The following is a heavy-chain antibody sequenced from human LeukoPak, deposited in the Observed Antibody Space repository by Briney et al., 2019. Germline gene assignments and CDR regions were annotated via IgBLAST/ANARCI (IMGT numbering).Heavy chain of an antibody. D-gene: IGHD2-2*01. CDR2: ISSSSVYI. CDR1: GFTFSFYT. CDR3: ARDHCSSTSCPIGDY. Sequence: GGSLRLSCAASGFTFSFYTMKWVRQAPGKGLEWVSSISSSSVYIYYAGSVKGRFTISRDNAKNSLYLQMNSLRAEDTAVYYCARDHCSSTSCPIGDYWGQGTLVTVSS. J-gene: IGHJ4*02. V-gene: IGHV3-21*01.